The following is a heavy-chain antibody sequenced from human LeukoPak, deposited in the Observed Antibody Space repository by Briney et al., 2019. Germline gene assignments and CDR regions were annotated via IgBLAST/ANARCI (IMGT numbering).Heavy chain of an antibody. CDR2: VRDRANSYAT. Sequence: GGSLKLSCAASGFSFSDSPMHWVRHASGKGLEWVGRVRDRANSYATGYAASVEGRFTISRDDSENTAYLQMNSLIIEDTAVYYCTRQRPQTGTFDYWGQGVLVTVSS. J-gene: IGHJ4*02. V-gene: IGHV3-73*01. CDR1: GFSFSDSP. CDR3: TRQRPQTGTFDY. D-gene: IGHD3-9*01.